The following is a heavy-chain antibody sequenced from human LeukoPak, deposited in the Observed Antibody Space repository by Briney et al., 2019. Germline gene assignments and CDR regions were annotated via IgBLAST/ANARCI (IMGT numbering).Heavy chain of an antibody. D-gene: IGHD4-17*01. V-gene: IGHV3-21*01. CDR2: ISSSSSYI. CDR3: ARDQDEHGDYVGYFPH. Sequence: PGGSLRLSCAASGFTFSSYSMNWVRQAPGKGLEWVSSISSSSSYIYYADSVKGRFTISRDNAKNSLYLQMNSLRADDTTVYYCARDQDEHGDYVGYFPHWGQGTLVTVSS. J-gene: IGHJ1*01. CDR1: GFTFSSYS.